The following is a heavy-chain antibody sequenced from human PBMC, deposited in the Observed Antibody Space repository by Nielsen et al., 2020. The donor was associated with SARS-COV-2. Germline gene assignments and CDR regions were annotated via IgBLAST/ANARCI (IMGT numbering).Heavy chain of an antibody. Sequence: SETLSLTCTVSGGSISSSSYYWGWIRQPPGKVLEWIGSIYYSGSTYYNPSLKSRVTISVDTSKNQFSLKLSSVTAADTAVYYCARGADYYDSSGYSIDYWGQGTLVTVSS. V-gene: IGHV4-39*01. CDR2: IYYSGST. CDR1: GGSISSSSYY. J-gene: IGHJ4*02. D-gene: IGHD3-22*01. CDR3: ARGADYYDSSGYSIDY.